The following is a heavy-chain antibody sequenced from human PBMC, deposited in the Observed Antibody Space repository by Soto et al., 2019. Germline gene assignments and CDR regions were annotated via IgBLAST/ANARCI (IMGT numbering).Heavy chain of an antibody. J-gene: IGHJ4*02. CDR1: GFSLSTSGLG. CDR3: AHRPSGWYLFDY. D-gene: IGHD6-19*01. V-gene: IGHV2-5*01. Sequence: QITLKESGPTLVRPTQTLTLTRTFSGFSLSTSGLGVGWIRQPPGKALEWLALIYWNDDKRYSPALKARLTVTKDTSKNHVVLTMPNMDPVDTATYYCAHRPSGWYLFDYWGQGTLVTVSS. CDR2: IYWNDDK.